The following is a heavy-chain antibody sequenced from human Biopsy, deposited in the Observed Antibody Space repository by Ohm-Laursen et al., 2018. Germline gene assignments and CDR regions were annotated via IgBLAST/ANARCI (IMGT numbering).Heavy chain of an antibody. J-gene: IGHJ4*02. D-gene: IGHD1-26*01. CDR2: IYYSGST. Sequence: GTLSLTCTVSGGSIGSFFWSWIRQPPGQGLEWIGYIYYSGSTNYNPSLKSRVTISVDRSKNHFSLELSSVTAADTAVYYCARVGVGAPSIDYFDSWGQGALVTVSS. V-gene: IGHV4-59*01. CDR1: GGSIGSFF. CDR3: ARVGVGAPSIDYFDS.